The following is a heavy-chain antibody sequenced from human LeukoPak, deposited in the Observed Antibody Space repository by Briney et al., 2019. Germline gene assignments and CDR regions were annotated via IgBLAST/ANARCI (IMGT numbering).Heavy chain of an antibody. J-gene: IGHJ4*02. CDR1: GFTFSNAW. V-gene: IGHV3-15*01. CDR2: IKSKTDGGTT. Sequence: GGSLRLSCAASGFTFSNAWMSWVRQAPGKGLEWVGRIKSKTDGGTTDYAAPVKGRFTISRDDSKNTLYLQMNSLKTEDTAVYYCTTGVGVVVVVAAPPPLSYIDYWGQGTLITVSS. D-gene: IGHD2-15*01. CDR3: TTGVGVVVVVAAPPPLSYIDY.